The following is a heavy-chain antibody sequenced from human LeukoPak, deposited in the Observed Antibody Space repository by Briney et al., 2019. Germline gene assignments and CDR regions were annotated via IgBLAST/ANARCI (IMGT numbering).Heavy chain of an antibody. Sequence: GGSLRLSCAASGFIVSDYNMNWVRQAPGTGLKWVSRIYRDGSTTDYADSVKGRFSISRDNSKNTLYLQMNSLRAEDTAVYYCAELGITMIGGVWGKGTTVTISS. CDR2: IYRDGSTT. D-gene: IGHD3-10*02. CDR3: AELGITMIGGV. J-gene: IGHJ6*04. CDR1: GFIVSDYN. V-gene: IGHV3-74*01.